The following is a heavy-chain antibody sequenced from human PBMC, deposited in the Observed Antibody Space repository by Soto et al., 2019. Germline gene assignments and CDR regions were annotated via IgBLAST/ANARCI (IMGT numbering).Heavy chain of an antibody. Sequence: SETLSLTCAVYGGSFSGCYWSWIRQPPGKGLEWIGEINHSGSTNYNPSLKSRVTISVDTSKNQFSLKLSSVTAADTAVYYCARLTYYDILTGYYKAPKNWFDPWGQGTLVTV. CDR3: ARLTYYDILTGYYKAPKNWFDP. V-gene: IGHV4-34*01. CDR1: GGSFSGCY. D-gene: IGHD3-9*01. J-gene: IGHJ5*02. CDR2: INHSGST.